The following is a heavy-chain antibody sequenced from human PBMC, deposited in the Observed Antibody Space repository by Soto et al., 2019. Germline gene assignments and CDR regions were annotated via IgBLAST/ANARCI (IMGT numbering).Heavy chain of an antibody. V-gene: IGHV4-4*02. Sequence: SETLSLTCAVSGGSISSSNWWSWVRQPPGKGLEWIGEIYHSGSTNYNPSLKSRVMMSVDTSKKQFSLKLRSVTAADTAVYYCVRDGTKTGRDWFDPWGKG. CDR3: VRDGTKTGRDWFDP. D-gene: IGHD1-1*01. J-gene: IGHJ5*02. CDR1: GGSISSSNW. CDR2: IYHSGST.